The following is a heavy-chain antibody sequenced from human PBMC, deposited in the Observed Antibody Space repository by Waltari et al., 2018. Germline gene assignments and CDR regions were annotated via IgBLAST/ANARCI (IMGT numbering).Heavy chain of an antibody. CDR1: GFSLRTSGVG. D-gene: IGHD3-3*01. J-gene: IGHJ4*02. CDR3: AHRPDFWGGYFFDY. Sequence: QITLKGSGPTLVKPTQTLTLTCTFSGFSLRTSGVGVGWIRQPPGKALEWLAAIYWDDDKRYSPSLKSRLTITKDTSKNQVVLTMSNMDPVDTATYYCAHRPDFWGGYFFDYWGQGSLITVSS. V-gene: IGHV2-5*02. CDR2: IYWDDDK.